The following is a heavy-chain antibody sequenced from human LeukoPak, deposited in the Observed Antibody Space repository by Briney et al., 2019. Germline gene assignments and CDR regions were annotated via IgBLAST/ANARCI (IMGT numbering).Heavy chain of an antibody. D-gene: IGHD3-10*01. Sequence: SQTLSLTCAVSGGSISSGGYSWSWIRQPPGKDLEWIGYIYHSGSTYYNPSLKSRVTISVDRSKNQFSLKLSSVTAADTAVYYCARELRGVLDYWGQGTLVTVSS. CDR2: IYHSGST. CDR1: GGSISSGGYS. CDR3: ARELRGVLDY. J-gene: IGHJ4*02. V-gene: IGHV4-30-2*01.